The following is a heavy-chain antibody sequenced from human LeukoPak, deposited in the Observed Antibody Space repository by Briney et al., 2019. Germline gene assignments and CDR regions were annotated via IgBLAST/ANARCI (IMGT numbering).Heavy chain of an antibody. J-gene: IGHJ4*02. D-gene: IGHD2-21*01. V-gene: IGHV3-23*01. CDR2: ITKSGGST. CDR3: ANVVGGY. Sequence: GGSLRLSCAVSGXTFITIDLSWVRLAPGKGLEWVSTITKSGGSTYYADSVKGRFTISRDNSKDTLYLQMNSLGAEDTAVYYCANVVGGYWGQGALVTVSS. CDR1: GXTFITID.